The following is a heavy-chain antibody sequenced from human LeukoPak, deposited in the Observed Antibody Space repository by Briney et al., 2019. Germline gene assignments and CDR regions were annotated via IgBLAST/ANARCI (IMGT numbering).Heavy chain of an antibody. J-gene: IGHJ4*02. CDR1: GYTFTGYY. D-gene: IGHD1-26*01. V-gene: IGHV1-2*06. CDR2: INPNSGGT. Sequence: ASVKVSCKASGYTFTGYYMHWVRQAPGQGLEWMGRINPNSGGTNYAQKFQGRVTRTRDTSISTAYMELSRLRSDDTAVYYCARDRAVWSGSYYYWGQGTLVTVSS. CDR3: ARDRAVWSGSYYY.